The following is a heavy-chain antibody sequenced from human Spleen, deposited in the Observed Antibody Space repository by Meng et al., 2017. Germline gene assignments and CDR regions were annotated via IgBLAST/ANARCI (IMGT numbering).Heavy chain of an antibody. V-gene: IGHV1-2*02. J-gene: IGHJ4*02. D-gene: IGHD3-10*01. Sequence: ASAKVSCKASGYTFTGYYMQWVRQAPGQGREWMGWINPNSGGTNYAQKFQGRVTMTRDTSISTAYMELSRLRSDDTAVYYCARFGGLLLHFDYWGQGTLVTVSS. CDR2: INPNSGGT. CDR3: ARFGGLLLHFDY. CDR1: GYTFTGYY.